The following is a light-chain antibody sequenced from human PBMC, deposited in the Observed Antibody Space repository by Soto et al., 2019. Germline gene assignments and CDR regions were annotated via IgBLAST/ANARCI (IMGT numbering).Light chain of an antibody. V-gene: IGLV2-8*01. CDR3: SSYAGSNNVL. J-gene: IGLJ3*02. CDR1: SSDVGGYNS. Sequence: QSVLTQPPSASGPPGQSVTISCTGTSSDVGGYNSVSWYQQHPGKAPKVIIYEVTKRPSGVPDRFSGSKSGNTASLIVSGLQAEDDADYYCSSYAGSNNVLFGGGTKLTVL. CDR2: EVT.